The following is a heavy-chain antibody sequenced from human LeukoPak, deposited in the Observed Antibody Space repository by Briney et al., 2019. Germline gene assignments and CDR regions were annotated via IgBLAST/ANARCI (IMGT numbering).Heavy chain of an antibody. CDR1: GFTFSSYS. Sequence: GGSLRLSCAASGFTFSSYSMNWVRQAPGKGLEWVSSISSSGSYINYADSVKGRFTISRDNAKNSLYLQMNSLRVEDTAVYYCARVKVGASDCWGQGTLVTVSS. D-gene: IGHD1-26*01. J-gene: IGHJ4*02. V-gene: IGHV3-21*01. CDR3: ARVKVGASDC. CDR2: ISSSGSYI.